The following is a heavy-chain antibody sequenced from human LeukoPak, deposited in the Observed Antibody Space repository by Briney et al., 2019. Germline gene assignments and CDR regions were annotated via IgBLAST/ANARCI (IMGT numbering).Heavy chain of an antibody. CDR1: GFTFSSYA. D-gene: IGHD2-2*01. CDR3: ARESQLPLETYYYYGMDV. Sequence: PGGSLRLSCAASGFTFSSYAMHWVRQAPGKGLEWVAVISYDGSNKYYADSVKGRFTISRDNSKNTLYLQMNSLRAEDTAVYYCARESQLPLETYYYYGMDVWGQGTTVTVSS. J-gene: IGHJ6*02. CDR2: ISYDGSNK. V-gene: IGHV3-30-3*01.